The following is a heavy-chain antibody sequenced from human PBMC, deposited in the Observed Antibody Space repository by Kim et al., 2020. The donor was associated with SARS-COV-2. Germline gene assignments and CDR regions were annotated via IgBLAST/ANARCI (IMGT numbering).Heavy chain of an antibody. CDR3: AKDGGGSGMGPFDY. D-gene: IGHD3-10*01. CDR2: ISWNSGSI. J-gene: IGHJ4*02. V-gene: IGHV3-9*01. CDR1: GFTFDDYA. Sequence: GGSLRLSCAASGFTFDDYAMHWVRQAPGKGLEWVSGISWNSGSIGYADSVKGRFTISRDNAKNSLYLQMNSLRAEDTALYYCAKDGGGSGMGPFDYWGQGTLVTVSS.